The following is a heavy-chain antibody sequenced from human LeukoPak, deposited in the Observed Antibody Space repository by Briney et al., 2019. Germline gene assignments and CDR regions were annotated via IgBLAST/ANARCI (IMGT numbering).Heavy chain of an antibody. D-gene: IGHD3-10*01. CDR2: INVDGSTT. V-gene: IGHV3-74*01. CDR3: LRSLGVTEY. CDR1: AFTFSPYW. Sequence: PGGFLRLSCAASAFTFSPYWMHWVRQAPGKGLVWVSRINVDGSTTNYADSVKGRFTISRDNAKNTLYLQMSSLRAEDTAVYYCLRSLGVTEYWGQGTLVTVSS. J-gene: IGHJ4*02.